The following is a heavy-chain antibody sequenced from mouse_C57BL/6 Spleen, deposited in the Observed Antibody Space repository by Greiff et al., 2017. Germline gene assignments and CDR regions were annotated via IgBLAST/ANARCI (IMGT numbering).Heavy chain of an antibody. CDR2: IDPSDSET. J-gene: IGHJ4*01. CDR3: ARSTMVTTGAMDY. Sequence: QVQLKQPGAELVRPGSSVKLSCKASGYTFTSYWMHWVKQRPIQGLEWIGNIDPSDSETHYNQKFKDKATLTVDKSSSTAYMQLSSLTSEDSAVYYCARSTMVTTGAMDYWGQGTSVTVSS. D-gene: IGHD2-2*01. V-gene: IGHV1-52*01. CDR1: GYTFTSYW.